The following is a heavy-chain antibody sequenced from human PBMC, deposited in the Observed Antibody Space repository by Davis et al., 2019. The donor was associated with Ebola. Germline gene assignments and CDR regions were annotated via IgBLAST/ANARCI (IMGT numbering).Heavy chain of an antibody. CDR1: GFTFSDYY. V-gene: IGHV3-11*06. CDR3: VSAGWDH. Sequence: PSETLSLTCAASGFTFSDYYMSWVRQTPGKGLEWVSHISDDSTSTYYADSVKGRFTISRDNAKNSLYLQLNTLRDEDTAVYFCVSAGWDHWGQGTLVTVSS. D-gene: IGHD2-15*01. CDR2: ISDDSTST. J-gene: IGHJ4*02.